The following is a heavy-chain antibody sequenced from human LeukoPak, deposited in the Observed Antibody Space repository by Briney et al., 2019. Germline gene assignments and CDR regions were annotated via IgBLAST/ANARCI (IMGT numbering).Heavy chain of an antibody. V-gene: IGHV1-2*02. D-gene: IGHD6-19*01. J-gene: IGHJ4*02. CDR3: ARGQQWLEAFDY. CDR1: EYTFTGYY. CDR2: INPNSGDT. Sequence: ASVKVSCKTSEYTFTGYYMHWVRQAPGQGLEWMGWINPNSGDTDYAQKFQGRVTMTRDTSINTAYMELSRLRFDDTGVYYCARGQQWLEAFDYWGLGTLVTVSS.